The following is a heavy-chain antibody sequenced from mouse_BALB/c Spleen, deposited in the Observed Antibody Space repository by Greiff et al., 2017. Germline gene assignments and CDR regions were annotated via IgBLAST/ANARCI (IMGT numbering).Heavy chain of an antibody. Sequence: VQLKESGAELVKPGASVKLSCTASGFNIKDTYMHWVKQRPEQGLEWIGRIDPANGNTKYDPKFQGKATITADTSSNTAYLQLSSLTSEDTAVYYCASTIRYGSRYGAMDYWGQGTSGTVSS. V-gene: IGHV14-3*02. J-gene: IGHJ4*01. CDR2: IDPANGNT. D-gene: IGHD1-1*01. CDR3: ASTIRYGSRYGAMDY. CDR1: GFNIKDTY.